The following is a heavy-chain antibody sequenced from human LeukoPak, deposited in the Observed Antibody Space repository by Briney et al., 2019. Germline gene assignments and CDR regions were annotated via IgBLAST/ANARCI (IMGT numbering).Heavy chain of an antibody. CDR3: AKASAYTWRIDY. J-gene: IGHJ4*02. Sequence: PGGSLRLSCAASGFAFDDFAMHWVRQAPGKGLKWVSLISWDGSSTYYEDSVKGRFTISRDNSKNSLYLQMNSLRAEDTAFYYCAKASAYTWRIDYWGQGTLVTVSS. CDR2: ISWDGSST. D-gene: IGHD1-1*01. V-gene: IGHV3-43D*03. CDR1: GFAFDDFA.